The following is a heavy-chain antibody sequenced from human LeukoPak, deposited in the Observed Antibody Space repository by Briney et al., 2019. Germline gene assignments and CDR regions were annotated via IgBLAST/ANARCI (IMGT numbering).Heavy chain of an antibody. CDR3: AKDRYSIWYLTLDY. CDR2: ISGSGDTT. Sequence: GGSLRLSCAASGFTFDRFTIHWVRQTPGKGLEWVSVISGSGDTTNYADSVKGRFTISRDNSKNTLYLQMNSLRAEDTAVYYCAKDRYSIWYLTLDYWGQGALVTVSS. CDR1: GFTFDRFT. D-gene: IGHD6-13*01. V-gene: IGHV3-23*01. J-gene: IGHJ4*02.